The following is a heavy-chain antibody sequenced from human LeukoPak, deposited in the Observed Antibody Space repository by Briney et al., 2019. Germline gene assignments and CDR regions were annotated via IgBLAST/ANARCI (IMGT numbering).Heavy chain of an antibody. V-gene: IGHV3-21*01. CDR3: ARVSAGVIGMKDVFDI. CDR1: GFTFSSYS. J-gene: IGHJ3*02. D-gene: IGHD3-16*02. CDR2: ISGSSSYI. Sequence: GGSLRLSCAASGFTFSSYSMNWVRQAPGKGLEWVSSISGSSSYIYYADSVKGRFTISRHNAKNSLYLQMNSLRAEDTAVYYCARVSAGVIGMKDVFDIWGQGTMVTVSS.